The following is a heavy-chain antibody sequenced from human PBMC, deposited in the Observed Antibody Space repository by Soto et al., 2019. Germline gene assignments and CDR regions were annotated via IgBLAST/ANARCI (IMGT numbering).Heavy chain of an antibody. CDR2: IWYDGSNK. CDR1: GFTFSSYG. CDR3: ARDRGIVVVPAAILDY. D-gene: IGHD2-2*01. Sequence: QVRLVESGGGVVQPGRSLRLSCAASGFTFSSYGMHWVRQAPGKGLEWVAVIWYDGSNKYYADSVKGRFTISRDNSKNTLYLQMNSLRAEDTAVYYCARDRGIVVVPAAILDYWGQGTLVTVSS. J-gene: IGHJ4*02. V-gene: IGHV3-33*01.